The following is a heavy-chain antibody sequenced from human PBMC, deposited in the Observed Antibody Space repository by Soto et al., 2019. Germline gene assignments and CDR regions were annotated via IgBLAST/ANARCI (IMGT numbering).Heavy chain of an antibody. CDR2: TYYRSKWYN. V-gene: IGHV6-1*01. Sequence: PSQTLSLTCAISGDSVSSNSAAWNWIRPSPSRGLEWLGRTYYRSKWYNDYAVSVKSRITINPDTSKNQFSLQLNSVTPEDTAVYYCARERPSYGGNSAFDAFDIWGQGTMVTVSS. D-gene: IGHD4-17*01. CDR1: GDSVSSNSAA. CDR3: ARERPSYGGNSAFDAFDI. J-gene: IGHJ3*02.